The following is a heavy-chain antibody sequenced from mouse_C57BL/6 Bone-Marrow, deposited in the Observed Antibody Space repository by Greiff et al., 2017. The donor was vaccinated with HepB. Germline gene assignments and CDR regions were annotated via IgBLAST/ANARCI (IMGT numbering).Heavy chain of an antibody. J-gene: IGHJ2*01. CDR1: GFTFSSYG. D-gene: IGHD1-1*01. V-gene: IGHV5-6*01. Sequence: EVKLVESGGDLVKPGGSLKLSCAASGFTFSSYGMSWVRQTPDKRLEWVATISSGGSYTYYPDSVKGRFTISRDNAKNTLYLQMSSLKSEDTAMYYCARIYYGSSYEYYFDYWGQGTTLTVSS. CDR3: ARIYYGSSYEYYFDY. CDR2: ISSGGSYT.